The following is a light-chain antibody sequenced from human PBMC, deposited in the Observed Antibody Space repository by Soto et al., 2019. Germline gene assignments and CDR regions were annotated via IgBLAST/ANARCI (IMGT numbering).Light chain of an antibody. CDR1: QSVSSSC. CDR3: QQYGSSPPIT. J-gene: IGKJ5*01. V-gene: IGKV3D-20*01. Sequence: EIVLTQSPATLSLSPGERATLSCGASQSVSSSCLAWYQQKPGLAPRLLIYDASSRVTGVPDRFSGSGSGTDFTLTISSLEPQDFAVYYCQQYGSSPPITFGQGTRLEIK. CDR2: DAS.